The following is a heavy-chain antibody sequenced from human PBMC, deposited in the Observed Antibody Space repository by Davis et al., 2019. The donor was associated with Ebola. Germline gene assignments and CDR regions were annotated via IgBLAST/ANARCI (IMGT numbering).Heavy chain of an antibody. CDR3: AKAYCGGDCYSAFDI. D-gene: IGHD2-21*02. V-gene: IGHV3-30*04. Sequence: GESLKISCAASGFTFSSYAMHWVRQAPGKGLEWVAVISYDGSNKYYADSVKGRFTISRDNSKNTLYLQMNSLRAEDTAVYYCAKAYCGGDCYSAFDIWGQGTMVTVSS. CDR2: ISYDGSNK. CDR1: GFTFSSYA. J-gene: IGHJ3*02.